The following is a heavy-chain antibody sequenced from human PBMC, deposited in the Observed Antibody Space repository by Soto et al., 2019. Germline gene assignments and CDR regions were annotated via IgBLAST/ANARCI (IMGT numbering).Heavy chain of an antibody. V-gene: IGHV3-33*01. D-gene: IGHD2-15*01. J-gene: IGHJ1*01. CDR1: GFTFSNYG. CDR2: IWYDGSKE. Sequence: AGGSLRLSCAASGFTFSNYGMHWVRQAPGKGLEWVAVIWYDGSKEYYVDSVKGRFTISRDNSKSMMYLQMNSLRAEDTAVYYCARDRCSGGHCDSAAEYFQYWGQGTLVTVSS. CDR3: ARDRCSGGHCDSAAEYFQY.